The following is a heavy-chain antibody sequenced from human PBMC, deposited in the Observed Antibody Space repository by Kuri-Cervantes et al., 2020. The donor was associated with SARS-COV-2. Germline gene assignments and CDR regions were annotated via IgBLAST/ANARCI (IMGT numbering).Heavy chain of an antibody. J-gene: IGHJ1*01. D-gene: IGHD4-23*01. CDR1: GGSIRSGAYY. Sequence: LRLSCSVSGGSIRSGAYYCHWIRHRPGKGLEWIGNIYYNGVTYYNPSLKSRVTISVDTSKNQFSLKLSSMTTADTAVYYCATDKPSYGGNGYLQLWGQGTLVTVSS. CDR3: ATDKPSYGGNGYLQL. CDR2: IYYNGVT. V-gene: IGHV4-31*03.